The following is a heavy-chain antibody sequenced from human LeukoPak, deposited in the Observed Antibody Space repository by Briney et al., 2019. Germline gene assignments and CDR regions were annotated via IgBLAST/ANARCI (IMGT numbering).Heavy chain of an antibody. V-gene: IGHV5-10-1*01. CDR1: GYSFTNYW. J-gene: IGHJ4*02. D-gene: IGHD6-6*01. CDR3: ARHSGLTARDY. Sequence: GESLKISCKASGYSFTNYWIGWVRQMPGKGLEWMGRIDPSDSYTNYSPSFQGHVTISADKSISTAFLQWSSLKASDTAMYYCARHSGLTARDYWGQGTLITVSS. CDR2: IDPSDSYT.